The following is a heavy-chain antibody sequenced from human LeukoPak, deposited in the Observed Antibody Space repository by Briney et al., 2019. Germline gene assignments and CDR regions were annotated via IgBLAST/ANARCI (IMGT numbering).Heavy chain of an antibody. CDR3: AREGGIARPPYLYYYIDV. V-gene: IGHV1-18*01. CDR1: GYTFNNHD. D-gene: IGHD6-6*01. J-gene: IGHJ6*03. CDR2: INTYSANT. Sequence: ASVKVSCKASGYTFNNHDINWVRQAPGRGLEWMGWINTYSANTNYAQEFQDRVIMTTDTSTSTAYMELRSLRSDDTAVYYCAREGGIARPPYLYYYIDVWGKGTTVTVSS.